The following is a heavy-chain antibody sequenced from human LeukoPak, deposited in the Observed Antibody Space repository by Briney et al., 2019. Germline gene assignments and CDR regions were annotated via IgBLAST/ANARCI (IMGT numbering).Heavy chain of an antibody. CDR1: GYTFTGYY. Sequence: ASVKVSCKASGYTFTGYYMHWVRQAPGQGLEWMGWINPNSGGTNYAQKFQGRVTMTRDTSISTAYMELSRLRSDDTAVYYCARDLRGSGSYYFDYWGQGTLVTVSS. V-gene: IGHV1-2*02. D-gene: IGHD3-10*01. J-gene: IGHJ4*02. CDR2: INPNSGGT. CDR3: ARDLRGSGSYYFDY.